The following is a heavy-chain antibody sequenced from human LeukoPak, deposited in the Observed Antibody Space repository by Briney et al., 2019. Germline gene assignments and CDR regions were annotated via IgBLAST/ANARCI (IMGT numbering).Heavy chain of an antibody. CDR3: ARDCDYSDYALFGDY. Sequence: GGSLRLSCAASGFTFDDYGMSWVRQAPGKGLEWVSGINWNGGSTGYADSVKGGFTISRDNAKNSLYLQMNSLRAEDTALYYCARDCDYSDYALFGDYWGQGTLVTVSS. D-gene: IGHD4-11*01. V-gene: IGHV3-20*04. J-gene: IGHJ4*02. CDR2: INWNGGST. CDR1: GFTFDDYG.